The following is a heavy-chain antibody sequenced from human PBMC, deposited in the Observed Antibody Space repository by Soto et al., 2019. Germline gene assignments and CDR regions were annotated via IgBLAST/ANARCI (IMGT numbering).Heavy chain of an antibody. J-gene: IGHJ4*02. V-gene: IGHV3-48*04. Sequence: GGSLRLSCAASGFTFSSYSMNWVRQAPGKGLEWVSYISTISTTIDYADSVKGRFTISRDNAKNSLYLQMNSLTAEDIAVYYCARERWYRFDSWGQGTLVTVSS. D-gene: IGHD2-15*01. CDR1: GFTFSSYS. CDR2: ISTISTTI. CDR3: ARERWYRFDS.